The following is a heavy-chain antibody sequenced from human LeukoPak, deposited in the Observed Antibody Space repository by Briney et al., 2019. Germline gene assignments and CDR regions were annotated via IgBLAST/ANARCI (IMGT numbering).Heavy chain of an antibody. CDR2: IRNNGATT. J-gene: IGHJ5*02. D-gene: IGHD3-16*01. CDR1: GFTFSNYA. CDR3: GKEGGA. Sequence: GGSLRLSCAASGFTFSNYAMTWVRQAPGKGLEWVSTIRNNGATTDYADSVGGRFTISRDNSKDMLYLQMNSLKVEDTATYYCGKEGGAWGQGTKVTVSS. V-gene: IGHV3-23*01.